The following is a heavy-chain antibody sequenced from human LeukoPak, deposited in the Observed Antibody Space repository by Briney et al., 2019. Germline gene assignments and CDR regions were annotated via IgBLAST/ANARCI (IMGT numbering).Heavy chain of an antibody. V-gene: IGHV4-30-2*01. CDR3: ARSDFWSGDLFDY. CDR2: IYHSGST. D-gene: IGHD3-3*01. CDR1: GGSISSGGYS. Sequence: PSEPLSLTCAVSGGSISSGGYSWSWIRQPPGKGLEWIGYIYHSGSTYYNPSLKSRVTISVDRSKNQFSLKLSSVTAADTAVYYCARSDFWSGDLFDYWGQGTLVTVSS. J-gene: IGHJ4*02.